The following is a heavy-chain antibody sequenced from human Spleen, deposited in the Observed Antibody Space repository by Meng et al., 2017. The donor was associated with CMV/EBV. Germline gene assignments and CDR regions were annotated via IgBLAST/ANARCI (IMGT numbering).Heavy chain of an antibody. V-gene: IGHV1-18*04. Sequence: ASVKVSCKTSGYIFTGFYIHWVRQALGQGLEWMGWISAYNGNTNYAQKLQGRVTMTTDTSTSTAYMELRSLRSDDTAVYYCARDLFAGDTAFDIWGQGTMVTVSS. CDR3: ARDLFAGDTAFDI. CDR2: ISAYNGNT. CDR1: GYIFTGFY. J-gene: IGHJ3*02.